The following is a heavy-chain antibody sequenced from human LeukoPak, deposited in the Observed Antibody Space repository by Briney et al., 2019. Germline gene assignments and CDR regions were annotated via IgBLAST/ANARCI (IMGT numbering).Heavy chain of an antibody. Sequence: GESLKISCKGSGYSFTSYWIGWVRQMPGKGLEWMGIIYPGDSDTRYSPSFQGQVTISADKSISTAYPQWSSLKASDTAMYYCASTSDSSGYYDAFDIWGQGTMVTVSS. CDR3: ASTSDSSGYYDAFDI. V-gene: IGHV5-51*01. CDR2: IYPGDSDT. D-gene: IGHD3-22*01. CDR1: GYSFTSYW. J-gene: IGHJ3*02.